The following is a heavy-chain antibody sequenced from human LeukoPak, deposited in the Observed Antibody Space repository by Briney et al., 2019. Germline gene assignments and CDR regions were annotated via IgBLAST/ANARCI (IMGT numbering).Heavy chain of an antibody. CDR3: VRVGYRSAIHH. V-gene: IGHV1-8*01. Sequence: ASVKVSCKASGYTFTTFDINWVRQVAGQGPEWMGWMNPNSGNTGYAQSFQGRVTMTRNTSISTAYMELSSLRSDDTAMHFCVRVGYRSAIHHWGQGSLVTVSS. CDR2: MNPNSGNT. D-gene: IGHD6-13*01. J-gene: IGHJ1*01. CDR1: GYTFTTFD.